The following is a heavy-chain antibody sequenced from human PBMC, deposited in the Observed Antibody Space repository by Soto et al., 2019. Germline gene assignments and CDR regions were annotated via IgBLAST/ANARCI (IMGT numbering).Heavy chain of an antibody. CDR1: GFTFSSYG. CDR2: IWYDGSNK. Sequence: GGSLRLSCAASGFTFSSYGMHWVRQAPGKGLEWVAVIWYDGSNKYYADSVKGRFTISRDNSKNTLYLQMNSLRAEDTAVYYCAREYEIAAAGAGKESSWGHFSGMDVWGQGTTVTVSS. CDR3: AREYEIAAAGAGKESSWGHFSGMDV. J-gene: IGHJ6*02. V-gene: IGHV3-33*01. D-gene: IGHD6-13*01.